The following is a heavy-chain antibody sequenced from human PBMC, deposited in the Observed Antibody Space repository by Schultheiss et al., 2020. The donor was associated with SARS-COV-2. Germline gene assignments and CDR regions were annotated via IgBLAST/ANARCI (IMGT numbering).Heavy chain of an antibody. CDR1: GDSITSYY. J-gene: IGHJ4*02. CDR2: ISGST. D-gene: IGHD4-17*01. V-gene: IGHV4-59*01. Sequence: SQTLSLTCTVSGDSITSYYWSWIRQPPGKGLEWIGYISGSTNYNPSLKSRVTISVDTSKNQFSLKLSSVTAADTAFYYCAREGGRGYGDLDYWGQGTLVTVSS. CDR3: AREGGRGYGDLDY.